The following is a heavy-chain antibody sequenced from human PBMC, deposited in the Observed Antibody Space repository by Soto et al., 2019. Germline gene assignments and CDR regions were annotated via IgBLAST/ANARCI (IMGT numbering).Heavy chain of an antibody. CDR1: GFTFSSYA. CDR2: ISGSGGST. D-gene: IGHD7-27*01. Sequence: GGSLRLSCAASGFTFSSYAMSWVRQAPGKGLEWVSAISGSGGSTYYADSVKGRFTISRDNSKNTLYLQMNSLRAEDTAVYYCAKDTRRLGIGGWFDPWGQGTLVTVSS. V-gene: IGHV3-23*01. J-gene: IGHJ5*02. CDR3: AKDTRRLGIGGWFDP.